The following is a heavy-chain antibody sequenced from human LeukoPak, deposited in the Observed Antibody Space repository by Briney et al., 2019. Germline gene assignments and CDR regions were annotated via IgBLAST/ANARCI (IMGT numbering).Heavy chain of an antibody. J-gene: IGHJ5*02. V-gene: IGHV1-2*02. Sequence: APVKVSCKASGYTFTGYYMHWVRQAPGQGLEWMGWINPNSGGTNYAQKFQGRVTMTRDTSISTAYMELSRLRSDDTAVYYCARLMVRGVLNWFDPWGQGTLVTVSS. CDR2: INPNSGGT. D-gene: IGHD3-10*01. CDR3: ARLMVRGVLNWFDP. CDR1: GYTFTGYY.